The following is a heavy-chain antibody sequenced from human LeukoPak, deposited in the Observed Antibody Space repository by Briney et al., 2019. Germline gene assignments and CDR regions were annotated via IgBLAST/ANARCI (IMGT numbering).Heavy chain of an antibody. J-gene: IGHJ4*02. D-gene: IGHD6-13*01. V-gene: IGHV4-34*01. CDR2: INHSGST. CDR3: ARGLAAAVTNYFDY. Sequence: PSGTLSLTCAVYGGSFSGYYWSWIRQPPGKGLEWIGEINHSGSTNYNPSLKSRVTISVDTSKNQFSLKLSSVTAADTAVYYCARGLAAAVTNYFDYWGQGTLVTVSS. CDR1: GGSFSGYY.